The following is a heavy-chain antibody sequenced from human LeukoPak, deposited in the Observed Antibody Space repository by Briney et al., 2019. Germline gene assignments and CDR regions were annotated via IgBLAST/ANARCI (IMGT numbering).Heavy chain of an antibody. D-gene: IGHD4-23*01. V-gene: IGHV3-20*04. Sequence: GGSLRLSCAASGFTLSSHGMTWVRQAPGKGLKWVSGINWNGGSTGYADSVKGRFTISRDNAKNSLYLQMNSLRAEDTALYYCARDDGGNTGGFDYWGQGTLVTVSS. CDR1: GFTLSSHG. CDR2: INWNGGST. CDR3: ARDDGGNTGGFDY. J-gene: IGHJ4*02.